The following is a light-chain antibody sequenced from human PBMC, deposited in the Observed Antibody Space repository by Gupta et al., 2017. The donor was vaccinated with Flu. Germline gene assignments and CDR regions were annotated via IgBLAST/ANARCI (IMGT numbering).Light chain of an antibody. CDR3: QVWDSSSVHWV. V-gene: IGLV3-21*02. Sequence: SYVLTHPPSVSVAPGQTARITCGGNDIGRKSVHWYQQRPGQAPVLVVYDDSGRPSGIPERLSGSNSGNTATLSISRVEAGDEADYYCQVWDSSSVHWVFGGGTKLTVL. J-gene: IGLJ3*02. CDR1: DIGRKS. CDR2: DDS.